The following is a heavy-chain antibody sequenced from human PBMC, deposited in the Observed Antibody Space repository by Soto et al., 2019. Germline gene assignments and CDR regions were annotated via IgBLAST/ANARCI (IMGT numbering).Heavy chain of an antibody. CDR1: GYTFTSYD. J-gene: IGHJ6*02. Sequence: GASVKVSCKASGYTFTSYDINWVRQATGQGLEWMGWMNPNSGNTGYAQKFQGRVTMTRNTSISTAYMELSSLRSEDTAVYYCARLSVYATPSYYYYGMDVWGQGTTVTVSS. D-gene: IGHD2-8*01. V-gene: IGHV1-8*01. CDR3: ARLSVYATPSYYYYGMDV. CDR2: MNPNSGNT.